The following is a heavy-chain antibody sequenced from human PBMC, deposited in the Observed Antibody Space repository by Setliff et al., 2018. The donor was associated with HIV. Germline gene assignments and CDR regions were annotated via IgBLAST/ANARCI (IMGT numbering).Heavy chain of an antibody. CDR1: DGDLSGDS. V-gene: IGHV4-34*01. CDR2: ISHSGNT. CDR3: ARALFDYVWGTYRLRPVGFDL. J-gene: IGHJ3*01. D-gene: IGHD3-16*02. Sequence: SETLSLTCDVADGDLSGDSWSWIRQPPGKGLQWIGAISHSGNTTYNPSLSSRVTISHDTSRNQLSLKLNSVTAADTAVYYCARALFDYVWGTYRLRPVGFDLWGQGTVVTVSS.